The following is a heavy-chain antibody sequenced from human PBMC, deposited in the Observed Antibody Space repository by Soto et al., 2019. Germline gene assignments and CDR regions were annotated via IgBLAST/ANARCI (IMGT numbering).Heavy chain of an antibody. D-gene: IGHD4-17*01. CDR2: INHSGST. J-gene: IGHJ3*02. CDR3: ARGLLYGDDAFDI. CDR1: GGSFSAYF. Sequence: SETLSLTCAVYGGSFSAYFWNWIRQPPGKGLEWIAEINHSGSTNYNPSLKSRVTISVDTSKNQFSLKLSSVTAADTAVYYCARGLLYGDDAFDIWGQGTMVTVSS. V-gene: IGHV4-34*01.